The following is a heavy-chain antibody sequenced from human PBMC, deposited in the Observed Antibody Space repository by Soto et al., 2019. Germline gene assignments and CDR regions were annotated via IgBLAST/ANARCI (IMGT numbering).Heavy chain of an antibody. CDR3: ARDSYDILTGYYRYFDY. J-gene: IGHJ4*02. D-gene: IGHD3-9*01. CDR1: GFTVSSNY. V-gene: IGHV3-53*01. Sequence: GGSLRLSCAASGFTVSSNYMSWVRQAPGKGLEWVSVIYSGGSTYYADSVKGRFTISRDNSKNTLYLQMNSLRAEDTAVYYCARDSYDILTGYYRYFDYWGQGTLVTVSS. CDR2: IYSGGST.